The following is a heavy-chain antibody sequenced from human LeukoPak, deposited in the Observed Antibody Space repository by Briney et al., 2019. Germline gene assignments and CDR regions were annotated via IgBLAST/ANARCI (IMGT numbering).Heavy chain of an antibody. V-gene: IGHV1-46*01. CDR3: ARAARPYYMDV. CDR2: INPSGGST. CDR1: GYTFTSYY. D-gene: IGHD6-6*01. J-gene: IGHJ6*03. Sequence: ASVKVSCKASGYTFTSYYMHWVRQAPGQGLEWMGMINPSGGSTSYAQKFQGRVTMTRDMSTSTVYMELSSLRSEDTAVYYCARAARPYYMDVWGKGTTVTVSS.